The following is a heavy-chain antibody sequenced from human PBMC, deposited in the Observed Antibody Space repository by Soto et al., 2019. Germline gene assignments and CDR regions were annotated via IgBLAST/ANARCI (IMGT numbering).Heavy chain of an antibody. J-gene: IGHJ6*02. D-gene: IGHD1-26*01. CDR2: ISSSSSYT. V-gene: IGHV3-11*06. CDR1: EITFSDYY. Sequence: GGSLRLSCAASEITFSDYYMSWIRQAPGKGLEWVSYISSSSSYTNYADSVKGRFTISRDNAKNTLYLQMNSLRAEDTAVYYCARAKSGSYSPYYYYGMDVWGQGTTVTVSS. CDR3: ARAKSGSYSPYYYYGMDV.